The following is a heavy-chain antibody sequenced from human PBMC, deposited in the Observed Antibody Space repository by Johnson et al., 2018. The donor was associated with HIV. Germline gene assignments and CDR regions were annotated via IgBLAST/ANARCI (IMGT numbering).Heavy chain of an antibody. V-gene: IGHV3-15*05. CDR3: TTGPLRSSRGAFDI. CDR2: IKSKTDGGTK. CDR1: IFTFKNAW. J-gene: IGHJ3*02. D-gene: IGHD2-2*01. Sequence: VQLVESGGGLVKPGGSLRLSCAASIFTFKNAWMSWVRQAPGKGLEWVCRIKSKTDGGTKDYTAPVKGRFTISRDDSKNTLYLQMNSLKIEDTAVYYCTTGPLRSSRGAFDIWGQGTMVTVSS.